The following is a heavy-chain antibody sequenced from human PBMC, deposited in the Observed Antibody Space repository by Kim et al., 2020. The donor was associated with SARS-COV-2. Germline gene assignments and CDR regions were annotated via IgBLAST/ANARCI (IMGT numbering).Heavy chain of an antibody. J-gene: IGHJ5*02. CDR1: GGSISSSSYY. CDR2: IYYSGST. Sequence: SETLSLTCTVSGGSISSSSYYWGWIRQPPGKGLEWIGSIYYSGSTYYNPSLKSRVTISVDTSKNQFSLKLSSVTAADTAVYYCARRSLGRKSTYYYDSSGYGNWFDPWGQGTLVTVSS. D-gene: IGHD3-22*01. CDR3: ARRSLGRKSTYYYDSSGYGNWFDP. V-gene: IGHV4-39*01.